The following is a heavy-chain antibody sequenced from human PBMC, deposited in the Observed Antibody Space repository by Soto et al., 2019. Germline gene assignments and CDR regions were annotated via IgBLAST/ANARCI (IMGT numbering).Heavy chain of an antibody. J-gene: IGHJ4*02. CDR2: TDDAGFRA. V-gene: IGHV3-23*01. CDR1: GFTFRNYA. Sequence: PGGSLRLSCSVTGFTFRNYAMTWVRRAPGKGLEWVSATDDAGFRAYYAASVRGRFTVARDNSKNTLYLQMNKLRADDTAVYYCAKDYSSAWSRGIDFWGQGTLVTVSS. CDR3: AKDYSSAWSRGIDF. D-gene: IGHD6-19*01.